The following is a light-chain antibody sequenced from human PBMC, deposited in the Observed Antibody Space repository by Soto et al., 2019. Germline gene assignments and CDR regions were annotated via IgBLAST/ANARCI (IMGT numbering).Light chain of an antibody. V-gene: IGLV1-44*01. CDR3: AAWDDGLRAVV. CDR2: TDN. CDR1: NFNVGSNT. Sequence: QSVLTQPSSVSGTPGQRVSISWSGSNFNVGSNTVNWYQQLPGAAPKLLIYTDNQRPSRVPDRFSGSKSGTSASLAISGLLSEDEADYYCAAWDDGLRAVVCGGGTTVTVL. J-gene: IGLJ2*01.